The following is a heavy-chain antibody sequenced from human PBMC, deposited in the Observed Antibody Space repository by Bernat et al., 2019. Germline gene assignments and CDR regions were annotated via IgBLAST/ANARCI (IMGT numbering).Heavy chain of an antibody. CDR2: IYYSGST. CDR1: GGSISSSSYY. V-gene: IGHV4-39*01. D-gene: IGHD2-2*01. J-gene: IGHJ5*02. CDR3: ARGSYSIYCSSASCYVWFDP. Sequence: QLQLQESGPGLVKPSETLSLTCTVSGGSISSSSYYWGWIRQPPGKGLEWIGSIYYSGSTYYNPSLKSRVTISVDTSKNQFSLKLSSVTAADTAVYFCARGSYSIYCSSASCYVWFDPWGQGTLVSVSS.